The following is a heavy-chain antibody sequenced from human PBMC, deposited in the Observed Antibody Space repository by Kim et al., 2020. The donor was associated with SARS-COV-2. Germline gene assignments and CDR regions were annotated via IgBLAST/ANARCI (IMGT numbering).Heavy chain of an antibody. CDR3: ATWYYCDSSGYYRDAFDI. CDR2: IYYSGST. CDR1: GGSISSYY. J-gene: IGHJ3*02. D-gene: IGHD3-22*01. Sequence: SETLSLTCTASGGSISSYYWSWIRQPPGKGLEWIGYIYYSGSTNYNPSLKSRVTISVDTSKNQFSLKLSSVTAADTAVYYCATWYYCDSSGYYRDAFDIWGQGTMVTVSS. V-gene: IGHV4-59*08.